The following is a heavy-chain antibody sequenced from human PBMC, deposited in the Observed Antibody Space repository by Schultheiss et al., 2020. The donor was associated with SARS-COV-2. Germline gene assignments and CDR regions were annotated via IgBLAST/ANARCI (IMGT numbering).Heavy chain of an antibody. CDR3: ARDSSVGGRYDFWSGYYSNSYYFDY. CDR2: ISSSSSYI. Sequence: GGSLRLSCAASGFTFSSYSMNWVRQAPGKGLEWVSSISSSSSYIYYADSVKGRFTISRDNAKNSLYLQMNSLRAEDTAVYYCARDSSVGGRYDFWSGYYSNSYYFDYWGQGTLVTVSS. D-gene: IGHD3-3*01. V-gene: IGHV3-21*01. J-gene: IGHJ4*02. CDR1: GFTFSSYS.